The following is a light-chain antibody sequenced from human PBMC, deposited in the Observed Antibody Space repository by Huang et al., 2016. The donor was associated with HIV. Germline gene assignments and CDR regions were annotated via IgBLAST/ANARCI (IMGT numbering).Light chain of an antibody. J-gene: IGKJ4*01. CDR2: AAS. CDR3: LQYYNYPLT. V-gene: IGKV1-6*01. Sequence: AIQMTQSPSSLSASVGDRVTITCRASQGIRNGLGWYQQKPGKAPKLLIYAASSLHSGVPSRFSGSGSGTDFTLTISSLQPEDFATYYCLQYYNYPLTFGGGTKVEIK. CDR1: QGIRNG.